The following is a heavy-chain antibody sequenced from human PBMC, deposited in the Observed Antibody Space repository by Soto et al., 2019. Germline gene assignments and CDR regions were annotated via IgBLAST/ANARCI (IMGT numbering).Heavy chain of an antibody. Sequence: SETLSLTCSFSGDSVTSHYLTWIRQSPEKGLEWISYMHYTGFSHYNPSHKSRLTISVDRSKNQFTLQLTSVTVEDTAVYYCEPSYGNAWYPYWGQETKVTDSS. CDR1: GDSVTSHY. J-gene: IGHJ3*01. CDR3: EPSYGNAWYPY. D-gene: IGHD6-13*01. V-gene: IGHV4-59*02. CDR2: MHYTGFS.